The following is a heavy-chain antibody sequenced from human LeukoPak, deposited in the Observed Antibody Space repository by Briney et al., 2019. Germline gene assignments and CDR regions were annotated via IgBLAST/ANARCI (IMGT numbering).Heavy chain of an antibody. CDR3: AREVYGSGSYYRAEYFQH. J-gene: IGHJ1*01. V-gene: IGHV1-46*01. CDR1: GYPFVNYD. CDR2: INPNGGNT. D-gene: IGHD3-10*01. Sequence: ASVKVSCKASGYPFVNYDINWMRQAPGQRLEWMGMINPNGGNTNYAQKFQGRVTMTRYTSTSTSHMELSSLRSEDTAVYYCAREVYGSGSYYRAEYFQHWGQGTLVTVSS.